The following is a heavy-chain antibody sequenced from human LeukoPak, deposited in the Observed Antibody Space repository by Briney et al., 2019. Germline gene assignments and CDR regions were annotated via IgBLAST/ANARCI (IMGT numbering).Heavy chain of an antibody. Sequence: LAGGSLRLSCTASGFTFSSYDMNWVRQAPGKGLEWVSSIGKSGSPIYYRDSVKGRFTISRDNAKKSLFLQMNSLRAEDTAVYYCAKSSGPIGPIDIVLMVYAPHYYYYMDVWGKGTTVTVSS. CDR3: AKSSGPIGPIDIVLMVYAPHYYYYMDV. CDR2: IGKSGSPI. CDR1: GFTFSSYD. J-gene: IGHJ6*03. D-gene: IGHD2-8*01. V-gene: IGHV3-48*03.